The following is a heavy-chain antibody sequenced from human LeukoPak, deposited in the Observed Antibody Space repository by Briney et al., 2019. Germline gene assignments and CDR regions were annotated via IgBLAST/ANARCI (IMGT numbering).Heavy chain of an antibody. CDR1: GFTFSSYG. CDR2: IWYDGSNK. J-gene: IGHJ6*02. CDR3: AKDRNSIVLMVYALYGMDV. Sequence: GGSLRLSCAASGFTFSSYGMHWVRQAPGKGLEWVAVIWYDGSNKYYADSVKGRFTISRDNSKNTLYLQMNSLRAEDTAVYYCAKDRNSIVLMVYALYGMDVWGQGTTVTVSS. D-gene: IGHD2-8*01. V-gene: IGHV3-30*02.